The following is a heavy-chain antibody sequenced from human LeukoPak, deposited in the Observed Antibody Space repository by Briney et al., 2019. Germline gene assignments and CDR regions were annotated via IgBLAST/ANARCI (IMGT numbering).Heavy chain of an antibody. D-gene: IGHD2-21*01. CDR3: ARPAYYGRAAFDI. J-gene: IGHJ3*02. Sequence: ASVKVSCKASGYTFTSYGISWVRQAPGQGLEWMGIINPSGGSTSYAQKFQGRVTMTRDMSTSTVYMELSSLRSEDTAVYYCARPAYYGRAAFDIWGQGTMVTVSS. V-gene: IGHV1-46*01. CDR2: INPSGGST. CDR1: GYTFTSYG.